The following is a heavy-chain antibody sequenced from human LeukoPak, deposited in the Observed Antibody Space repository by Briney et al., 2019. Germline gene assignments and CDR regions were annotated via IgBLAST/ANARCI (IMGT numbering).Heavy chain of an antibody. V-gene: IGHV3-23*01. CDR2: IGRNGGDI. CDR1: GFTFSSYA. CDR3: AKYAPPTTVVTRFFDY. D-gene: IGHD4-23*01. Sequence: PGGSLRLSCAASGFTFSSYAMTWVRQAPGKGLKWVSVIGRNGGDIQYADSVKGRFTISRDNSKNTLYLQMNSLRAEDTAVYYCAKYAPPTTVVTRFFDYWGQGTLVTVSS. J-gene: IGHJ4*02.